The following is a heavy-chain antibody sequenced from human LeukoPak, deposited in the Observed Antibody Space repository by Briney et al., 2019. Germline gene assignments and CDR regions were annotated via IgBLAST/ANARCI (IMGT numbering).Heavy chain of an antibody. Sequence: SQTLSLTCTVSGGSISSGDYYWSWIRQPPGKGLEWIGYIYYSGSTYYNPSLKSRVTISVETSKNQFSLKLSSVTAADTAVYYCARAVGPDAFDIWGQGTMVTVSS. D-gene: IGHD1-26*01. CDR3: ARAVGPDAFDI. CDR1: GGSISSGDYY. CDR2: IYYSGST. V-gene: IGHV4-30-4*08. J-gene: IGHJ3*02.